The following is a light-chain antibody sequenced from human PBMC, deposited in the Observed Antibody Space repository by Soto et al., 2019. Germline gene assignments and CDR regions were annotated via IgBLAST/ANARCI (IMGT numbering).Light chain of an antibody. CDR2: DTS. J-gene: IGKJ4*01. Sequence: DIQMTQSPSSLSASVGDRVTITCQASQDIKKYLNWYQHKPGKAPNLVIFDTSNLVTGVPSRFSGSGSGTHFTFSISSLQPEDFATYYCQQHDNLPLTFGGGTKVEIK. CDR3: QQHDNLPLT. CDR1: QDIKKY. V-gene: IGKV1-33*01.